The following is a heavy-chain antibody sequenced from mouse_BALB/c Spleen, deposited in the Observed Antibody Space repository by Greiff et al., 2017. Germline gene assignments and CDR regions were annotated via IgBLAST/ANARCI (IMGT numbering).Heavy chain of an antibody. Sequence: EVKLMESGGGLVQPGGSRKLSCAASGFTFSSFGMHWVRQAPEKGLEWVAYISSGSSTIYYADTVKGRFTISRDNPKNTLFLQMTSLRSEDTAMYYCATRGSSFYAMDYWGQGTSVTVSS. CDR1: GFTFSSFG. CDR3: ATRGSSFYAMDY. CDR2: ISSGSSTI. D-gene: IGHD1-1*01. J-gene: IGHJ4*01. V-gene: IGHV5-17*02.